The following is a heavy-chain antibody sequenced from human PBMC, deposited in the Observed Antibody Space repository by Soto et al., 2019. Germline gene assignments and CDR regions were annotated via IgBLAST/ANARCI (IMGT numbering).Heavy chain of an antibody. V-gene: IGHV1-69*06. Sequence: QVQLVQSGAEVKKPGSSVKVSCKASGGTFSSYAITWVRQAPGQGLEWMGGIIPMFGTAKYAQKFQGRVTITADKSTSTAYMEVTSLRSEDTAVYSCARMKKWELADVFDIWGQGTMVTVSS. J-gene: IGHJ3*02. CDR3: ARMKKWELADVFDI. CDR1: GGTFSSYA. D-gene: IGHD1-26*01. CDR2: IIPMFGTA.